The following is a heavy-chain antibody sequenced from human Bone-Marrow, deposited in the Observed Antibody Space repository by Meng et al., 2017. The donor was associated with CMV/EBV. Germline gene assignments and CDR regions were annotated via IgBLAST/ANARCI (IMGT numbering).Heavy chain of an antibody. J-gene: IGHJ5*02. CDR2: INPNSGGT. CDR3: ARASTTVVTPSWFDP. D-gene: IGHD4-23*01. V-gene: IGHV1-2*02. CDR1: GYTFTGYY. Sequence: VQGGQFGAGVKKPGASVKVSCKASGYTFTGYYMHWVRQAPGQGLEWMGWINPNSGGTNYAQKFQGRVTMTRDTSISTAYMELSRLRSDDTAVYYCARASTTVVTPSWFDPWGQGTLVTVSS.